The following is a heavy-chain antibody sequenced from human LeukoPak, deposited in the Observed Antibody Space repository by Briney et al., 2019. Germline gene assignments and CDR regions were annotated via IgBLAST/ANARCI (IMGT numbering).Heavy chain of an antibody. J-gene: IGHJ5*02. Sequence: SETLSLTCTVSGYSISSGYYWGWIRQPPGKGLEWIGSIYHSGSTYYNPSLKSRVTISVDTSKNQFSLKLSSVTAADTAVYYCARDTLWFDPWGQGTLVTVSS. CDR2: IYHSGST. D-gene: IGHD2-15*01. CDR3: ARDTLWFDP. V-gene: IGHV4-38-2*02. CDR1: GYSISSGYY.